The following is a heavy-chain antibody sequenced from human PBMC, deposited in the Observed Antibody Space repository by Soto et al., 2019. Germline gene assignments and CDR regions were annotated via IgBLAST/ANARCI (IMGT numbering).Heavy chain of an antibody. Sequence: QVQLVQSGAEVKKPGASVKVSCKASGYTFTSYYMHWVRQAPGQGLEWMGIINPSGGSTSYAQKFQGRVTMTRDTSTSTVYMELSSLRSEDTAVYYCARGSERGYYTGFFLGYFDYWGQGTLATVSS. CDR2: INPSGGST. CDR3: ARGSERGYYTGFFLGYFDY. J-gene: IGHJ4*02. V-gene: IGHV1-46*03. D-gene: IGHD3-3*01. CDR1: GYTFTSYY.